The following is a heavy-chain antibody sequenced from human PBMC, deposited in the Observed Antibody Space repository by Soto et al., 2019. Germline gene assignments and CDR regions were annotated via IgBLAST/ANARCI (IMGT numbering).Heavy chain of an antibody. J-gene: IGHJ4*02. V-gene: IGHV4-31*03. CDR2: IYYSGST. Sequence: SLSLTGTVSGGSISSGGYYWSWILQHPGKGLEWIGYIYYSGSTYYNPSLKSRVTISVDTSKNQFSLKLSSVTAADTAVYYCARGVQWELYYFDYWGQGTLVTVSS. CDR1: GGSISSGGYY. CDR3: ARGVQWELYYFDY. D-gene: IGHD1-26*01.